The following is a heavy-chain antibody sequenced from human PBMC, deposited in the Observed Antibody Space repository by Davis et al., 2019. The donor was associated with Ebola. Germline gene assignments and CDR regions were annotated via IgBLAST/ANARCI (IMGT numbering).Heavy chain of an antibody. Sequence: PSETLSLTCTVSGGSISSYYWSWIRQPPGKGLEWIGYIYYSGSTNYNPSLKSRVTISVDTSKNQFSLKLSSVTAADTAVYYYAYGDYVRYYGMDVWGQGTTVTVSS. V-gene: IGHV4-59*01. J-gene: IGHJ6*02. CDR3: AYGDYVRYYGMDV. CDR2: IYYSGST. CDR1: GGSISSYY. D-gene: IGHD4-17*01.